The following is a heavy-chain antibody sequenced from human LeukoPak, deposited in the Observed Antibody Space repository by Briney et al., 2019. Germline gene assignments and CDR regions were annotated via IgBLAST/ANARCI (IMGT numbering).Heavy chain of an antibody. J-gene: IGHJ4*02. Sequence: SETLSLTCTVSGGSISSYYWSWIRQPPGKGLEWIGYIYYSGGTNYNPSLKSRVTISVDTSKNQFSLKLSSVTAADTAVYYCAREGLDFWSGYPEYYFDYWGQGTLVTVSS. CDR3: AREGLDFWSGYPEYYFDY. CDR1: GGSISSYY. D-gene: IGHD3-3*01. V-gene: IGHV4-59*01. CDR2: IYYSGGT.